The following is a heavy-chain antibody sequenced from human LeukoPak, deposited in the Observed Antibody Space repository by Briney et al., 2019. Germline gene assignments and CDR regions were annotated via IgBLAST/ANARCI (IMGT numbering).Heavy chain of an antibody. Sequence: SETLSLTCAVYGGSFSAYYWSWIRQPPGKGLEWIGEINHSGSTNYNPSLKSRVTISVDTSKNQFSLKLSSVTAADTAVYYCARHGAFGMVRGVIIYWGQGTLVTVSS. V-gene: IGHV4-34*01. D-gene: IGHD3-10*01. CDR2: INHSGST. J-gene: IGHJ4*02. CDR3: ARHGAFGMVRGVIIY. CDR1: GGSFSAYY.